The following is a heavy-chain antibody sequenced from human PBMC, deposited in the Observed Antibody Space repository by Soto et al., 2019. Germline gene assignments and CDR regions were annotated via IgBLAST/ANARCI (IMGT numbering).Heavy chain of an antibody. D-gene: IGHD7-27*01. J-gene: IGHJ3*02. CDR1: GFTVSSNY. Sequence: EVQLVETGGGLIQPGGSLRLSCAASGFTVSSNYMSWVRQAQGKGLEWVSVIYCGGSTDYADSVEGRFTISRDNSKNTVYLQMNSRRADDTAVYYCAREGPPQRMGIPRAFDNWGQETMVTVSS. CDR2: IYCGGST. V-gene: IGHV3-53*02. CDR3: AREGPPQRMGIPRAFDN.